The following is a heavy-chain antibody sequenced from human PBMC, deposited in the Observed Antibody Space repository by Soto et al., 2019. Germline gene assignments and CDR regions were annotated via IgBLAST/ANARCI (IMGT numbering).Heavy chain of an antibody. D-gene: IGHD6-19*01. CDR1: CGSISGGVHS. CDR3: ARDSSGWYYFDY. V-gene: IGHV4-61*08. CDR2: IFDSGST. J-gene: IGHJ4*02. Sequence: SETLSLTCTVSCGSISGGVHSWSWIRQPPGKGLEWIGHIFDSGSTYYNPSLKSRVTISVDTSKNQFSLKLSSVTAADTAVYYCARDSSGWYYFDYWGQGTLVTVSS.